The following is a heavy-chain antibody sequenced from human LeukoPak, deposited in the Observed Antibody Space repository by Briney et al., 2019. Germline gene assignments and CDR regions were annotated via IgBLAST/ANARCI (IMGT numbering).Heavy chain of an antibody. CDR1: GYTFVSYD. CDR3: ASMSGYYPSYYFDY. V-gene: IGHV1-18*01. J-gene: IGHJ4*02. Sequence: ASVKVSCKASGYTFVSYDISWVRQAPGQGLEWMGWISADNGNTNYVQKFQGRVTMTTDTSTNIAYMELRNLRSDDTAVYYCASMSGYYPSYYFDYWGQGTLVTVSS. CDR2: ISADNGNT. D-gene: IGHD3-3*01.